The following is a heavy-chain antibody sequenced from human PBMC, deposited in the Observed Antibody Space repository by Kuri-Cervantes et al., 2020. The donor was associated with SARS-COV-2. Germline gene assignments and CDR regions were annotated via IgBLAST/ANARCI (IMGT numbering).Heavy chain of an antibody. CDR3: ARDLISVTAYFDF. V-gene: IGHV3-11*06. Sequence: GGSLRLSCVASGFSFSDYYMSWIRQAPEKGLEWVSYISGSGGYTNYADSVKGRFTISRDNAKNSVYLQMRSVRAEDTAVYYCARDLISVTAYFDFWGQGTQVTVSS. CDR1: GFSFSDYY. D-gene: IGHD2-21*02. CDR2: ISGSGGYT. J-gene: IGHJ4*02.